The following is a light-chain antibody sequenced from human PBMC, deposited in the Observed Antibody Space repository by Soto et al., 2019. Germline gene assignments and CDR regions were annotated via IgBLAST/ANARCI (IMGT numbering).Light chain of an antibody. CDR3: QQYYSTPWT. V-gene: IGKV4-1*01. J-gene: IGKJ1*01. Sequence: DIVMTQSPDSLAVSLGERATINCKSSQSVLYSSNNKNYLAWYQQKPGQPPKPLIYWASSRESGVPDRFSGSGSETDFTLTISSLQAEDVAVYYGQQYYSTPWTFGQGTKVEIK. CDR2: WAS. CDR1: QSVLYSSNNKNY.